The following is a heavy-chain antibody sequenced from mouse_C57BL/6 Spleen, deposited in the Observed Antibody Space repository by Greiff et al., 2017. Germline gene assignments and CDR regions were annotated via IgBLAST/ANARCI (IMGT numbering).Heavy chain of an antibody. V-gene: IGHV14-4*01. CDR3: TTDYYGSSPAWFAY. J-gene: IGHJ3*01. CDR2: IDPENGDT. Sequence: VQLQQSGAELVRPGASVKLSCTASGFNIKDDYMHWVKQRPEQGLEWIGWIDPENGDTEYASKFQGKGTITAGTSSNTAYLQLSSLTSEDSAVYYCTTDYYGSSPAWFAYWGQGTLVTVSA. D-gene: IGHD1-1*01. CDR1: GFNIKDDY.